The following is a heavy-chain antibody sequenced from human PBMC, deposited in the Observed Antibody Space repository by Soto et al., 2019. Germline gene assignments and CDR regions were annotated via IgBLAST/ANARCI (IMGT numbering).Heavy chain of an antibody. V-gene: IGHV4-4*02. Sequence: QLQLQESGPGLVRPSGTLSLTCAVSGGFTSTNNWWSWVRQPPGKGLEWIGDAYHSGSTEYNPSLKSRVSISVDTAKHQISLKLTSATAADTAVYYCASSPPSSYYGGSGTFDYWGQGTLVTVSS. CDR3: ASSPPSSYYGGSGTFDY. CDR2: AYHSGST. J-gene: IGHJ4*02. CDR1: GGFTSTNNW. D-gene: IGHD3-10*01.